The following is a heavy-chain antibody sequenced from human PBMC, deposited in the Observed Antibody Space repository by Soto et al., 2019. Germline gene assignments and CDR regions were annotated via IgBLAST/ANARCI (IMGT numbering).Heavy chain of an antibody. V-gene: IGHV4-4*02. D-gene: IGHD5-18*01. Sequence: QVQLQESGPGLVKPSGTLSLTCAVSGVSIGSHDWWTWVRQPPGKGLEWIGESHQSGNTNYNSSLEIRVTISLDQSKNHSSLQLSSVTVADTAVYYCATRDTGRVYWGQGTLVTVSS. J-gene: IGHJ4*02. CDR2: SHQSGNT. CDR1: GVSIGSHDW. CDR3: ATRDTGRVY.